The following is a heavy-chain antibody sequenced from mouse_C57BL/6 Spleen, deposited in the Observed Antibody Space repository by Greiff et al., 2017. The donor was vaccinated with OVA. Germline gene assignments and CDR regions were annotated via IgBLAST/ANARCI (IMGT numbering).Heavy chain of an antibody. CDR3: ARKGGNYDAMDY. CDR1: GYTFTSYW. V-gene: IGHV1-55*01. Sequence: QVQLQQPGAELVKPGASVKMSCKASGYTFTSYWITWVKQRPGQGLEWIGDIYPGSGGTNYNEKFKSKATLTVDTSSSTAYMQLSSLTSEDSAVYYCARKGGNYDAMDYWGQGTSVTVSS. CDR2: IYPGSGGT. J-gene: IGHJ4*01. D-gene: IGHD2-1*01.